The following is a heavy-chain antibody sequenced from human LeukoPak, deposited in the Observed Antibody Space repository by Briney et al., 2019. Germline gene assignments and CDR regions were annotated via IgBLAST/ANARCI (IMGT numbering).Heavy chain of an antibody. CDR3: ASISGSLSAAFDC. J-gene: IGHJ4*02. CDR1: GFIVSSNH. Sequence: GGSLRLSCAASGFIVSSNHMSWVRQAPGKGLEWVSVIYSGGSTYYADSVKGRFTISRENSNNTLFLQTNTVRAEDTAVYYCASISGSLSAAFDCWGQGTLVTVSS. CDR2: IYSGGST. V-gene: IGHV3-53*01. D-gene: IGHD6-19*01.